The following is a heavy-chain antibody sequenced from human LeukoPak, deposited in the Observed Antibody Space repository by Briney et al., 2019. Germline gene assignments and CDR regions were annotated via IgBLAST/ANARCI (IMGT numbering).Heavy chain of an antibody. D-gene: IGHD5-12*01. CDR2: ISVYNGNT. CDR3: ARDGGAYSGYDHNFDY. Sequence: AAVKDSCMASGYAFTNYAISWVRQAPGQGLEWMGWISVYNGNTNYAQKLQGRVTMTADTSTSTAYMELRSLRSDDTAVYYCARDGGAYSGYDHNFDYWGKSPVDTVSS. CDR1: GYAFTNYA. V-gene: IGHV1-18*01. J-gene: IGHJ4*02.